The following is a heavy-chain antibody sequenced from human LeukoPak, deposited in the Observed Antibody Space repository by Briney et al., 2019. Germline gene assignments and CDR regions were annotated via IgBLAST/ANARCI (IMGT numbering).Heavy chain of an antibody. D-gene: IGHD3-3*01. CDR3: ARDTIFGVDRYYYGMDV. CDR2: ISSSSSTI. V-gene: IGHV3-48*01. Sequence: GGSLRLSCAASGFPFSTYSMNWVRQAPGKGLEWVSYISSSSSTIYYADSVKGRFTISRDNAKNSLYLQMNSLRAEDTAVYYCARDTIFGVDRYYYGMDVWGQGTTVTVSS. CDR1: GFPFSTYS. J-gene: IGHJ6*02.